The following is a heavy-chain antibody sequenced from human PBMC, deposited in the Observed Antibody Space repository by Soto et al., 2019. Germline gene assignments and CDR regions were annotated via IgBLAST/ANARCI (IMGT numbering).Heavy chain of an antibody. CDR1: GDSVSSSHYY. J-gene: IGHJ5*02. V-gene: IGHV4-39*01. Sequence: QLQLQESGPGLVKPSETLSLTCTVSGDSVSSSHYYWAWIRQPPGKGLEWIGGIYYSGNTYYNPSLKSRVTISVDTSKNLFSLKLRSVTAADPAVYYCARQPGPMITGAGTKRVDPWGQGTVVTASS. CDR3: ARQPGPMITGAGTKRVDP. D-gene: IGHD6-13*01. CDR2: IYYSGNT.